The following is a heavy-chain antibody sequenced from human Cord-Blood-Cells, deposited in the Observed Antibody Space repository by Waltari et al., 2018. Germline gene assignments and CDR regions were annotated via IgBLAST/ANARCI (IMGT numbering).Heavy chain of an antibody. CDR1: GGSFSGYY. Sequence: QVQLQPWGAGLLTPSETLSLTCAVYGGSFSGYYWSWIRQPPGKGQEWIGEINHSGSSNCNPSLKSRVTISVDTSKNQFSLKLSSVTAAGTAVYYCARGGHSSSWYDYWGQGTLVTVSS. CDR2: INHSGSS. D-gene: IGHD6-13*01. CDR3: ARGGHSSSWYDY. J-gene: IGHJ4*02. V-gene: IGHV4-34*01.